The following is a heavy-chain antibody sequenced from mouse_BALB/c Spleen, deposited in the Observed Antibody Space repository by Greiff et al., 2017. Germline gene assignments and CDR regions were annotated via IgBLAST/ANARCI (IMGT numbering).Heavy chain of an antibody. V-gene: IGHV5-12-1*01. D-gene: IGHD2-4*01. CDR1: GFAFSSYD. Sequence: EVMFVESGGGLVKPGGSLKLSCAASGFAFSSYDMSWVRQTPEKRLEWVAYISSGGGSTYYPDTVKGRFTISRDNAKNTLYLQMSSLKSEDTAMYYCARHPPYDYEDAMDYWGQGTSVTVSS. CDR2: ISSGGGST. CDR3: ARHPPYDYEDAMDY. J-gene: IGHJ4*01.